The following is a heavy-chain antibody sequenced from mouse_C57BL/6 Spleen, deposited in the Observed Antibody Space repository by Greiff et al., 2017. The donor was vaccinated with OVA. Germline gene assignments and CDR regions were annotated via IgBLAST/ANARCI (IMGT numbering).Heavy chain of an antibody. J-gene: IGHJ4*01. CDR2: IWRGGST. D-gene: IGHD2-3*01. CDR1: GFSLTSYG. Sequence: QVQLKESGPGLVQPSQSLSITCTVSGFSLTSYGVHWVRQSPGKGLEWLGVIWRGGSTDYNAAFMSRLSITKDNSKSQVFFKMNSLQADDTAIYSGAKRGDNDGYHYYAIDYWGQGTSVTVSS. CDR3: AKRGDNDGYHYYAIDY. V-gene: IGHV2-5*01.